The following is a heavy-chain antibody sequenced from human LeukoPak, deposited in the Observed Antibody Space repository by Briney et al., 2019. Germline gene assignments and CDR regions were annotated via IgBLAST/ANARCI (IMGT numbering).Heavy chain of an antibody. CDR1: GFTVSSYA. D-gene: IGHD3-10*01. V-gene: IGHV3-64D*06. CDR2: ISSNGGST. CDR3: VKDIDYGSGSYSFDY. Sequence: SGVSLRLSCSASGFTVSSYAMHWVRQAPGKGLEYVSAISSNGGSTNYADSVKGRFTISRDNSKNTLYLQMTSLRAEDTAVYYCVKDIDYGSGSYSFDYWGQGTLVTVSS. J-gene: IGHJ4*02.